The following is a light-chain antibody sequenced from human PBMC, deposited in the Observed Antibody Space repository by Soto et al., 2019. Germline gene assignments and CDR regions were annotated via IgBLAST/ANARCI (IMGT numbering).Light chain of an antibody. Sequence: NVLSQSSVTLFFCRRERDTLSCRASQSLSSSYFAWYQHKPGQGPRLLIYGAFTRATGIPDRFSGSGSGTDFTLTISRLEPEDFAVYYCQQHETLITFGQGTRLE. J-gene: IGKJ5*01. V-gene: IGKV3-20*01. CDR1: QSLSSSY. CDR3: QQHETLIT. CDR2: GAF.